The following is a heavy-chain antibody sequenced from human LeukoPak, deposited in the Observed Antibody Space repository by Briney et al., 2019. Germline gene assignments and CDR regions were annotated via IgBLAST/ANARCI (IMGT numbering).Heavy chain of an antibody. Sequence: GGSLRLSCAASGFTFNRFSMNWVRQAPGRGLEWVSSISYSNSYIYYADSVKGRFTVSRDNAKNSLYLQMNSLRAEDTAVYYCARAKDYYDSSGYYETFDYWGQGTLVTVSS. CDR1: GFTFNRFS. V-gene: IGHV3-21*01. CDR3: ARAKDYYDSSGYYETFDY. CDR2: ISYSNSYI. J-gene: IGHJ4*02. D-gene: IGHD3-22*01.